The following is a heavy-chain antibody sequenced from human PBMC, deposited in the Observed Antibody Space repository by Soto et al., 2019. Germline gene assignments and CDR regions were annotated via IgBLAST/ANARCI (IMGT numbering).Heavy chain of an antibody. V-gene: IGHV4-39*01. CDR2: IYYSGST. J-gene: IGHJ5*02. CDR1: CDSISSSSYY. Sequence: SDTLSLTCTVSCDSISSSSYYWGWIRQPPGKGLEWIGSIYYSGSTYYNPSLKSRVTISVDTSKNQFSLKLSSVTAADTAVYYCARQGIAVDGTGWFDPWGQGTLVTVS. D-gene: IGHD6-19*01. CDR3: ARQGIAVDGTGWFDP.